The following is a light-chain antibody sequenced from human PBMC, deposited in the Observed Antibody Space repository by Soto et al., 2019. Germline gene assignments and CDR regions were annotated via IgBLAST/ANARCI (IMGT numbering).Light chain of an antibody. J-gene: IGKJ1*01. V-gene: IGKV4-1*01. Sequence: DIVMTQSPDSLAVSLGERATINCKSSQSVLYSSNNKNYLAWYQQKPGQPPKLLIYRASTRDSGVPDRISGSGSGTEFTLTISSLQAEDVAVYYCQQYYSTPLTFGQGTKVEIK. CDR1: QSVLYSSNNKNY. CDR3: QQYYSTPLT. CDR2: RAS.